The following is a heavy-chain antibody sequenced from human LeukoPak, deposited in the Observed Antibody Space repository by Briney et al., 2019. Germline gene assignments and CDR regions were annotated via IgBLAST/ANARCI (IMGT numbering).Heavy chain of an antibody. CDR3: ARAESTWYSGLDY. D-gene: IGHD6-13*01. Sequence: PGGSLRLSCAASGFTFTSYEMNWVRQAPGKGLEWVSYITISGSTIYYADSVKGRFTISRDNAKNSLYLQVNSLRAEDTAVYYCARAESTWYSGLDYWGQGTMVTVSS. CDR1: GFTFTSYE. J-gene: IGHJ4*02. V-gene: IGHV3-48*03. CDR2: ITISGSTI.